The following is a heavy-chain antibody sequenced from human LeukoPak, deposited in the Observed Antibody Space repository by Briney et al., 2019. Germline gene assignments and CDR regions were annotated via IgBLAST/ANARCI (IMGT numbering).Heavy chain of an antibody. CDR2: IYYSGST. D-gene: IGHD3-22*01. J-gene: IGHJ4*02. Sequence: SQTLSLTCTVSGGSISSGDYYWSWIRQPPGKGLEWIGYIYYSGSTYYKPSLKSRVTISVDTSKNQFSLKLSSVTAADTAVYYCARAKGGHYYDSSGWDYWGQGTLVTVSS. CDR1: GGSISSGDYY. V-gene: IGHV4-30-4*01. CDR3: ARAKGGHYYDSSGWDY.